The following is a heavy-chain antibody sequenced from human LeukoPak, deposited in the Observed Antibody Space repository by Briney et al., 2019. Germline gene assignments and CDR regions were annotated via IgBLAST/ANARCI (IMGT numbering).Heavy chain of an antibody. Sequence: SQTLSLTCAISGDSVFSNSAAWNWIRQSPSRGLEWLGRTYYRSKWYNDYAVSVKSRITINPDTSKNQFSLQLNSVTPEDTAVYYCARAGIAAAGTKWGNKYYFDYWGQGTLVPVSS. V-gene: IGHV6-1*01. CDR2: TYYRSKWYN. J-gene: IGHJ4*02. CDR3: ARAGIAAAGTKWGNKYYFDY. CDR1: GDSVFSNSAA. D-gene: IGHD6-13*01.